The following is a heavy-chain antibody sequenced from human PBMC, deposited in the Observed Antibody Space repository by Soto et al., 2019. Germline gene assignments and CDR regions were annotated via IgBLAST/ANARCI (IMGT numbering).Heavy chain of an antibody. CDR3: AREGSIAVAGYYYYGVDV. CDR2: ISYDGSNK. D-gene: IGHD6-19*01. CDR1: GFTFSSYA. V-gene: IGHV3-30-3*01. Sequence: VQLVESGGGVVQPGRSLRLSCAASGFTFSSYAMHWVRQAPGKGLEWVAVISYDGSNKYYADSVKGRFTISRDNSKNTLDMQMNSLRAEDTAVYYCAREGSIAVAGYYYYGVDVWGQGTTVTASS. J-gene: IGHJ6*02.